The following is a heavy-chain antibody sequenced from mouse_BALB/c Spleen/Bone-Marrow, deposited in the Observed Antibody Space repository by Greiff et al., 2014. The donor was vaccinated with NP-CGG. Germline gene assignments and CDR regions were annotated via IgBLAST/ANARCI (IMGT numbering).Heavy chain of an antibody. Sequence: VQLQQYGAELVRPGSSVKISCKASGYAFSSYWMNWVKQRPGQGLEWIGQIYPGDGDTNYNGKFKGNATLTADKYSSTAYMQLSSLTSEDSAVYFCARGDGNYPFYAMDYWGQGTSVTVSS. J-gene: IGHJ4*01. CDR3: ARGDGNYPFYAMDY. V-gene: IGHV1-80*01. D-gene: IGHD2-1*01. CDR2: IYPGDGDT. CDR1: GYAFSSYW.